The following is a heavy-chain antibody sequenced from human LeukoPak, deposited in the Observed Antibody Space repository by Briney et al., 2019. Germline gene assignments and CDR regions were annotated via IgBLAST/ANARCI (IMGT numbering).Heavy chain of an antibody. CDR1: GFTSSDHY. J-gene: IGHJ4*02. CDR3: ARVGAAYDY. D-gene: IGHD1-26*01. V-gene: IGHV3-72*01. Sequence: GGSLRLSCAASGFTSSDHYMDWVRQAPGKGLEWVGRTRNKANRYITEYAASVKGRFTISRDDSKNSLYLQMNSLKTEDTAVYYCARVGAAYDYWGQGTLVTVSS. CDR2: TRNKANRYIT.